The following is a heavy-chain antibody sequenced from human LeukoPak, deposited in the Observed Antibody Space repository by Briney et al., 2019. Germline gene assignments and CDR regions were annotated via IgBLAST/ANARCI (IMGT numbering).Heavy chain of an antibody. J-gene: IGHJ5*02. CDR3: ARHGAAAGLGWFDP. D-gene: IGHD6-13*01. V-gene: IGHV4-39*01. CDR2: IYYSGST. CDR1: GGSISSGGYY. Sequence: PSETLSLTCTVSGGSISSGGYYWGWIRQPPGKGLEWIGSIYYSGSTYYNPSLKSRVTISVDTSKNQFSLKLSSVTAADTAVYYCARHGAAAGLGWFDPWGQGTLVTVSS.